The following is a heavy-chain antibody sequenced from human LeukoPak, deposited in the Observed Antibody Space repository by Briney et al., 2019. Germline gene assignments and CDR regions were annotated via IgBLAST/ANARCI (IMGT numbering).Heavy chain of an antibody. CDR3: ARDDPHYDILTGYYPIDS. CDR2: LRYDGSNQ. CDR1: GFTFIRNG. V-gene: IGHV3-30*02. Sequence: PGGSLRLSCEASGFTFIRNGMHWVRQAPGKGLEWVAFLRYDGSNQYYADSVQGRFTISRDNSKNTLYLQMYSLRAEDTAVYYCARDDPHYDILTGYYPIDSWGQGTLVTVSS. J-gene: IGHJ4*02. D-gene: IGHD3-9*01.